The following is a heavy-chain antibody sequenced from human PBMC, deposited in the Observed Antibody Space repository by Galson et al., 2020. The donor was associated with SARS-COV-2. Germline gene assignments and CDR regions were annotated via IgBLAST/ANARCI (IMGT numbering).Heavy chain of an antibody. CDR2: INHSGST. V-gene: IGHV4-34*01. J-gene: IGHJ4*02. D-gene: IGHD6-6*01. CDR3: ARGSWAGSSSARVDQ. Sequence: SETLSLTCAVFGGSFSDFYWSWIRQPPGKGLEWIGEINHSGSTNYNPSLKSRVTISVDTSKNQFSLKLSSVTAADTAVYYCARGSWAGSSSARVDQGGQGTLVTVSS. CDR1: GGSFSDFY.